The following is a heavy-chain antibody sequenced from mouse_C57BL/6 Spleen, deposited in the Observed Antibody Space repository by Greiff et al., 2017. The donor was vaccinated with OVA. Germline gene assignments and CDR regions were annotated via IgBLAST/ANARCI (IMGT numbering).Heavy chain of an antibody. D-gene: IGHD1-1*01. J-gene: IGHJ2*01. V-gene: IGHV14-3*01. Sequence: EVNLVESVAELVRPGASVKLSCTASGFNIKNTYMHWVKQRPEQGLEWIGRIDPANGNTKYAPKFQGKATITADTSSNTAYLQLSSLTSEDTAIYYCARGDYGSGGYYFDYWGQGTTLTVSS. CDR3: ARGDYGSGGYYFDY. CDR1: GFNIKNTY. CDR2: IDPANGNT.